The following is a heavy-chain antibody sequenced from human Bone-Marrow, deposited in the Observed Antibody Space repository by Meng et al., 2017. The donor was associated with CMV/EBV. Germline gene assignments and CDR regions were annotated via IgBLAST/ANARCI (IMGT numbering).Heavy chain of an antibody. V-gene: IGHV4-39*01. D-gene: IGHD2-15*01. CDR3: ARTVPEGVDVVAAALGPNWFDP. J-gene: IGHJ5*02. CDR1: GGSISSSSYY. CDR2: IYYSGST. Sequence: GSLRLSYTVSGGSISSSSYYWGWIRQPPGKGLEWIGSIYYSGSTYYNPSLKSRVTISVDTSKNQFSLKLSSVTAADTAVYYCARTVPEGVDVVAAALGPNWFDPWGQGTLVTVS.